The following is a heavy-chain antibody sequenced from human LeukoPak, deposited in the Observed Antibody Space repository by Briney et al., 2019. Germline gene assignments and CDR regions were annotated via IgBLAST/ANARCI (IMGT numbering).Heavy chain of an antibody. J-gene: IGHJ4*02. V-gene: IGHV1-18*01. CDR2: ISGYNGNT. CDR1: GYTFTSYG. Sequence: VASVKVSCKASGYTFTSYGISWARQAPGQGLEWMGWISGYNGNTKYAQKFQGRVTMTTETSTSTAYMELRSLRSDDTALYYCARVGFTIVRGAHDYWGQGTLITVSS. D-gene: IGHD3-10*01. CDR3: ARVGFTIVRGAHDY.